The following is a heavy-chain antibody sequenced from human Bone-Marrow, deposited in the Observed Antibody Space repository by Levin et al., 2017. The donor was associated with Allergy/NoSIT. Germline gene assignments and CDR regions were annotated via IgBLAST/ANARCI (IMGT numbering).Heavy chain of an antibody. CDR1: GFTFSNYA. Sequence: GGSLRLSCAASGFTFSNYAMTWVRQAPGQGLEWVSGITANGYNTYYADSVKGRFSISRDNSKNTVYLQMNSLRDDDPAVYYCATLKGDSWGYSGASDYWGQGTLVAVSS. CDR3: ATLKGDSWGYSGASDY. V-gene: IGHV3-23*01. J-gene: IGHJ4*02. CDR2: ITANGYNT. D-gene: IGHD2-15*01.